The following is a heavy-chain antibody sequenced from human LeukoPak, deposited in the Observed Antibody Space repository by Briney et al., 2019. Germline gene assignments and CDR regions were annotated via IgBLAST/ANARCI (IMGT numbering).Heavy chain of an antibody. J-gene: IGHJ3*02. Sequence: PGGSLRLSCAASGFTFSSYWMHWVRQAPGKGLVWVSRINSDGSSTSYAGSVKGRFTISRDNAKNTLYLQMNSLRAEDTAVYYCAREHDYGDYVDAFDIWGQGTMVTVSS. V-gene: IGHV3-74*01. CDR2: INSDGSST. D-gene: IGHD4-17*01. CDR3: AREHDYGDYVDAFDI. CDR1: GFTFSSYW.